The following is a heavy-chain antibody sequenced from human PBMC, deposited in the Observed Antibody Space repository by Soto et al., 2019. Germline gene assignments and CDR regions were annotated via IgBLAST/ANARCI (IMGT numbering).Heavy chain of an antibody. CDR3: ARRGYRYEYFDY. CDR2: ISGSGGST. D-gene: IGHD5-18*01. Sequence: GGSLRLSCAASGFTFRSYAMNWVRQAPGKGLEWVSVISGSGGSTYYADSGKGQVTISADKSISTAYLQWSSLRASDTAIYYCARRGYRYEYFDYWGQGTLVTVSS. J-gene: IGHJ4*02. CDR1: GFTFRSYA. V-gene: IGHV3-23*01.